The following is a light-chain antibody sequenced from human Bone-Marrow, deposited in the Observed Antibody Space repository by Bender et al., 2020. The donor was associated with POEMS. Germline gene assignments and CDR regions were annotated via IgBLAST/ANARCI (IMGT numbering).Light chain of an antibody. CDR1: SSDIGIYNR. CDR2: GVT. V-gene: IGLV2-18*02. J-gene: IGLJ1*01. CDR3: CSYTRSATYV. Sequence: QSALAQPPSVSGSPGQSVTLSCTGTSSDIGIYNRVSWYQHSPGTAPRLLVFGVTNRPSGVPNRFFGSKSGNTASLTISGLQAEDEGDYYCCSYTRSATYVFGSGTTVTVL.